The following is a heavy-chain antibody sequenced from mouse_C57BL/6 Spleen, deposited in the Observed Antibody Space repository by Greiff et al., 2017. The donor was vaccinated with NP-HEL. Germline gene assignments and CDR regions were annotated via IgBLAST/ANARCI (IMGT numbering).Heavy chain of an antibody. J-gene: IGHJ3*01. D-gene: IGHD2-4*01. Sequence: QVQLQQPGAELVRPGSSVKLSCKAYGYTFTSYWMHWVKQRPIQGLEWIGNIDPSDSETHYNQKFKDNATLTVDNSSSTAYMHLSSLTSEDSAVYFRASGGYEYQELAYWGQRTLVTVSA. V-gene: IGHV1-52*01. CDR2: IDPSDSET. CDR1: GYTFTSYW. CDR3: ASGGYEYQELAY.